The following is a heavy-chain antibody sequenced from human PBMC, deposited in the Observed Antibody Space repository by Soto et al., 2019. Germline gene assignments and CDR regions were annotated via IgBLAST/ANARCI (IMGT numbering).Heavy chain of an antibody. V-gene: IGHV4-59*08. J-gene: IGHJ6*03. D-gene: IGHD2-2*01. Sequence: SETLALTSTVSGGSIRSYYWSWIRQPPGKGLEWIGYIYYSGSTNYNPSLKSRVTISVDTSKNQFSLKLSSVTAADTAVYYCARLYCSSTSCYEDPRYYYYYMDVWGKGTTVTVSS. CDR2: IYYSGST. CDR1: GGSIRSYY. CDR3: ARLYCSSTSCYEDPRYYYYYMDV.